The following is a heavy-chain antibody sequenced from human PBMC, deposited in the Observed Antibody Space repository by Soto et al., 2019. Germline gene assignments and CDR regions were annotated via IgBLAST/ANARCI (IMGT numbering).Heavy chain of an antibody. D-gene: IGHD3-10*01. Sequence: QVELVESGGGVVQPGRSLRLSCVASGFTLSSQAMHWVRQAPGKGLEWLALMSYDGSKIYYGDSVKGRFTISRDNSKNTLSLQMNSLRPEDTAVYYCAKDRGYYSGPLDNWGQGTPVTVSS. CDR3: AKDRGYYSGPLDN. CDR2: MSYDGSKI. J-gene: IGHJ4*02. CDR1: GFTLSSQA. V-gene: IGHV3-30*18.